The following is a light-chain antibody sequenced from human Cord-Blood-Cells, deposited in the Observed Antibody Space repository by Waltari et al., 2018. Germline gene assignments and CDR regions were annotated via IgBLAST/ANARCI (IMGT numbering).Light chain of an antibody. Sequence: QSALPQPAAVSGSPAQSIPITCIATSIAVGSYNHDSWYQQHPGNAPKLMIYEGSKRPSGVSNGFSGSKSGNTASLTISGLQAEDEADYYCCSYAGSSTYVFGTGTKVTVL. V-gene: IGLV2-23*01. CDR1: SIAVGSYNH. J-gene: IGLJ1*01. CDR2: EGS. CDR3: CSYAGSSTYV.